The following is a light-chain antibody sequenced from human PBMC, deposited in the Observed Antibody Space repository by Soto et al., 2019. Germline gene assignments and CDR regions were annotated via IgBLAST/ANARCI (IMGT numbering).Light chain of an antibody. V-gene: IGKV3-15*01. J-gene: IGKJ5*01. Sequence: EIVMTQSPATLSVSPGERATLSCRASQSVSSKLAWYQQKPGQAPRLLIYGASTRATGIPGRFSGSGSGTEFTLTISSLQSEDFAVYYCQQYNNWPPTTFGQGTRLEIK. CDR1: QSVSSK. CDR3: QQYNNWPPTT. CDR2: GAS.